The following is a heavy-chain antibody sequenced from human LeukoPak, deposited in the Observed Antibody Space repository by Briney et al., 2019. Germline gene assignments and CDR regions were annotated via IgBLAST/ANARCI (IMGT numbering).Heavy chain of an antibody. V-gene: IGHV4-61*02. D-gene: IGHD1-26*01. CDR1: GGSISSGSYY. J-gene: IGHJ2*01. CDR3: ARRREVRDWYFDL. CDR2: IYTGGST. Sequence: SETLSLTCTVSGGSISSGSYYWSWIRQPAGKGLEWIGRIYTGGSTNYNPSLKSRVTISVDTSKNQFSLKLSSVTAADTAVYYCARRREVRDWYFDLWGRGTLVTVSS.